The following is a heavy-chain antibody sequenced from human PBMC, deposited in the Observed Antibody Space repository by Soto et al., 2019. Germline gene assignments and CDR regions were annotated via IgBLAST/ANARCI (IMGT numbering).Heavy chain of an antibody. CDR2: IYYSGST. CDR1: GGSISSSSYY. V-gene: IGHV4-39*01. D-gene: IGHD4-17*01. Sequence: WETLSLTCTVSGGSISSSSYYWGWIRQPPGKGLEWIGSIYYSGSTYYNPSLKSRVTISVDTSKNQFSLKLSSVTAADTAVYYCARHYGVGYFDYWGQGTLVTVSS. CDR3: ARHYGVGYFDY. J-gene: IGHJ4*02.